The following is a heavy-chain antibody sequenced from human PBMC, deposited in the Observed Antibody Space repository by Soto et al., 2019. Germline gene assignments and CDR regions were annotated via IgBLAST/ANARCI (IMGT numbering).Heavy chain of an antibody. V-gene: IGHV3-15*07. CDR2: IKSKTDGGTT. D-gene: IGHD3-10*01. CDR3: TATDYGWVYYFDY. CDR1: GFTFSNAW. Sequence: EVQLVESGGGLVKPGGSLRLSCAASGFTFSNAWMNWVRQAPGKGLEWVGRIKSKTDGGTTDYAAPVKGRFTISRDDSKNTLYLQMNSLKTEDTAVYYCTATDYGWVYYFDYWGQGTLVTVSS. J-gene: IGHJ4*02.